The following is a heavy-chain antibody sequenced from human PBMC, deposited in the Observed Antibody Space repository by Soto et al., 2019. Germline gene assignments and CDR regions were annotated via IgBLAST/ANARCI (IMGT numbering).Heavy chain of an antibody. V-gene: IGHV1-18*01. CDR3: ARDVTKGLDV. J-gene: IGHJ6*02. CDR1: GFTFTSSA. D-gene: IGHD4-4*01. CDR2: INTYNGYT. Sequence: ASVKVSCKASGFTFTSSAVQWVRQAPGQGLEWMGLINTYNGYTKYPQNFQGRVTMTTDTSTGTVYMELRSLTSDDTAVYYCARDVTKGLDVWGQGTTVTVS.